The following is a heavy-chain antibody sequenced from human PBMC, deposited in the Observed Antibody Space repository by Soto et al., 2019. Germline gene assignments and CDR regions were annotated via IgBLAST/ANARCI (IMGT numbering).Heavy chain of an antibody. CDR1: GGTFSSYA. D-gene: IGHD3-10*01. J-gene: IGHJ4*02. CDR2: IIPIFGTA. V-gene: IGHV1-69*06. Sequence: SVKVSCKASGGTFSSYAISWVRQAPGQGLEWMGGIIPIFGTANYAQKFQGRVTITADKSTSTAYMELSSLRSEDTAVYYCAREVEQRRFGEFSGGKGYWGQGTLVTVSS. CDR3: AREVEQRRFGEFSGGKGY.